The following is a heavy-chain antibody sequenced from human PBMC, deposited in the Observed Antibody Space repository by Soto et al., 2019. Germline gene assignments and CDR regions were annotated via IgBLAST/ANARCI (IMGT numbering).Heavy chain of an antibody. D-gene: IGHD3-3*01. Sequence: ASVKVSCKASGYSFAGYLLHWVRQAPGQGLEWMGWINTDSGDTKYARKSQGRVTMTRDTSTSTGYMELSSLRSDDTAVYHCTRGTGFWSGYYRYYGMDVWGQGTTVTVSS. V-gene: IGHV1-2*02. CDR3: TRGTGFWSGYYRYYGMDV. CDR1: GYSFAGYL. CDR2: INTDSGDT. J-gene: IGHJ6*02.